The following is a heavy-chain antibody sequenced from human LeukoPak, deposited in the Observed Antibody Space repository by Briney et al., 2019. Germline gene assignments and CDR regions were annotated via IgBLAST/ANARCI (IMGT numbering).Heavy chain of an antibody. D-gene: IGHD1-14*01. J-gene: IGHJ4*02. CDR1: RGFISDYY. CDR2: VSYSGNT. V-gene: IGHV4-59*01. CDR3: AEGYNPYYFDY. Sequence: SETLSLTCSVSRGFISDYYWSWIRQPPGKGLEWIGYVSYSGNTNYNPSLKSRVTISVDTSKNQFSLKLSSVTAADTAVYYCAEGYNPYYFDYWGRGTLVTVSS.